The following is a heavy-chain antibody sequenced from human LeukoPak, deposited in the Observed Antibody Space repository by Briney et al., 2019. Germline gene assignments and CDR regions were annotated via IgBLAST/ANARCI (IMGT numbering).Heavy chain of an antibody. Sequence: PSETLSLTCTVSGYSISSGYYWGWIRQPPGKGLEWIGSIYHSGSTYYNPSLKSRVTISVDTSKNQFSLKLSSVTAEDTAVYYCARTSSSGGYYYMDVWDKGTTVTVSS. CDR1: GYSISSGYY. CDR2: IYHSGST. V-gene: IGHV4-38-2*02. CDR3: ARTSSSGGYYYMDV. D-gene: IGHD6-6*01. J-gene: IGHJ6*03.